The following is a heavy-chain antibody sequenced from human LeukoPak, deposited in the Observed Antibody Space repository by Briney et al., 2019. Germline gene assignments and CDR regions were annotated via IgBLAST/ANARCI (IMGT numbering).Heavy chain of an antibody. Sequence: SETLSLTCAVSGDSISDSDWWTWVRQPPGKGLEWIGEIRHSGSTNYSPSLKSRVTISIDKSKNQLSLKLSSVTAADTANYFCARAGIPWNPADCWGQGTLVIVSS. CDR2: IRHSGST. J-gene: IGHJ4*02. D-gene: IGHD1-14*01. V-gene: IGHV4-4*02. CDR1: GDSISDSDW. CDR3: ARAGIPWNPADC.